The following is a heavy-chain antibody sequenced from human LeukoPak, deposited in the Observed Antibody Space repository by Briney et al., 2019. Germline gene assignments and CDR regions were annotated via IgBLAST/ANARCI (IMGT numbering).Heavy chain of an antibody. CDR3: ARGPPCSSTSCYVTGAFDF. V-gene: IGHV3-21*01. J-gene: IGHJ3*01. Sequence: GGSLRLSCAASGFSFSIYSLNWVRQAPGKGLEWVSSVSSSSTSIYYADSLKGRFTISRDNAKNSLFLQVNSLRDEDTAVYYCARGPPCSSTSCYVTGAFDFWGQGTMVTVSS. CDR2: VSSSSTSI. CDR1: GFSFSIYS. D-gene: IGHD2-2*01.